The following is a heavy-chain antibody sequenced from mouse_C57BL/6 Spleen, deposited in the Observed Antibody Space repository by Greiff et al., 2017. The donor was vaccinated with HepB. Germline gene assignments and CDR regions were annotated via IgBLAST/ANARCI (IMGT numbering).Heavy chain of an antibody. J-gene: IGHJ4*01. CDR2: IYPGSGST. V-gene: IGHV1-55*01. D-gene: IGHD1-1*01. CDR1: GYTFTSYW. Sequence: QVQLQQPGAELVKPGASVKMSCKASGYTFTSYWITWVKQRPGQGLEWIGDIYPGSGSTNYNEKFKSKATLTVDTSSSTAYMQLSSLTSEDSAVYYCARGGYYYCMDYAMDYWGQGTSVTVSS. CDR3: ARGGYYYCMDYAMDY.